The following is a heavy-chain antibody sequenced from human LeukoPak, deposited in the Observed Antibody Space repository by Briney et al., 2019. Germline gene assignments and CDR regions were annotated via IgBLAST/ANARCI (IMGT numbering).Heavy chain of an antibody. D-gene: IGHD3-22*01. CDR2: MNPNSGNT. J-gene: IGHJ5*02. CDR3: ARGRNTMIVAWFDP. V-gene: IGHV1-8*03. CDR1: GYTFTSYD. Sequence: ASVKVSCKASGYTFTSYDINWVRQATGQGLEWMEWMNPNSGNTGYAQKFQGRVTITRNTSISTAYMELSSPRSEDTAVYYCARGRNTMIVAWFDPWGQGTLVTVSS.